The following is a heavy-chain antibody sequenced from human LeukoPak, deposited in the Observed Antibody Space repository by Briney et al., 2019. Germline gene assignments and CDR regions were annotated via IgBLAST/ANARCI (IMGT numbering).Heavy chain of an antibody. J-gene: IGHJ4*02. V-gene: IGHV3-30*02. CDR1: GFTFSSYG. CDR3: AKVGAPPDYFDY. D-gene: IGHD1-26*01. CDR2: IRYDGSNK. Sequence: PGGSLRLSCAASGFTFSSYGMHWVRQAPGKGLEWVAFIRYDGSNKYYADSVKGRFTISRDNSKNTLYLQMNSLRAEDTAVYYCAKVGAPPDYFDYWGQGTLVTVPS.